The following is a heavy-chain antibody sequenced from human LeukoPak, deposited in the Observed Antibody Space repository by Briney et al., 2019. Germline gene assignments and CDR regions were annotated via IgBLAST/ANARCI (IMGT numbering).Heavy chain of an antibody. CDR3: ARVFKGLVGVFDY. J-gene: IGHJ4*02. Sequence: SETLSLTCTVSGGSISSYYWSWIRQPPGKGLEWTGYIYYSGSTNYNPSLKSRVTISVDTSKNQFSLKLSSVTAADTAVYYCARVFKGLVGVFDYWGQGTLVTVSS. D-gene: IGHD6-19*01. V-gene: IGHV4-59*01. CDR2: IYYSGST. CDR1: GGSISSYY.